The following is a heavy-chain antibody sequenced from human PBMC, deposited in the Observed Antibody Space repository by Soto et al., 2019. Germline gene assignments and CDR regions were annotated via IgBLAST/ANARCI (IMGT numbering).Heavy chain of an antibody. CDR1: GFTFSSYW. Sequence: GGSLRLSCAASGFTFSSYWMSWVRQAPGKGLEWVANIKQDGSEKYYVDSGKGRFTISKDNAKNSMYLQMNSLRAEDTAVYYCARDGDLEWFSFYYGMDVWGQGTTVTVSS. J-gene: IGHJ6*02. CDR2: IKQDGSEK. V-gene: IGHV3-7*05. D-gene: IGHD3-3*01. CDR3: ARDGDLEWFSFYYGMDV.